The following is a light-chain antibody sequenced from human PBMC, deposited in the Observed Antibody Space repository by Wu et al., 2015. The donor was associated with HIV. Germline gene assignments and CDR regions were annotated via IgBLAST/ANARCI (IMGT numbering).Light chain of an antibody. Sequence: QSPSSLSASVGDRVTITCRASQGIDTSLAWYQQRPGKPPKLLIYDASVLERGIASRFSGSGSGTDFTLTITSLQRDDFATYYCQQLNSYPLTFGQGTRLDIK. V-gene: IGKV1-13*02. J-gene: IGKJ5*01. CDR1: QGIDTS. CDR3: QQLNSYPLT. CDR2: DAS.